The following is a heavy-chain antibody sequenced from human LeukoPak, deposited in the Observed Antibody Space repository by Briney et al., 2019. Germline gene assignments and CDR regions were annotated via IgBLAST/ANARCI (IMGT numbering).Heavy chain of an antibody. CDR3: ATTGGAYSSSWYDFDY. CDR1: GYTLTELS. D-gene: IGHD6-13*01. J-gene: IGHJ4*02. Sequence: ASVKVSCKVSGYTLTELSMHWVRQAPGKGLEWRGGFDPEDGETIYAQKFQGRVTMTEDTSTDIAYMELSSLRSEDTAVYYCATTGGAYSSSWYDFDYWGQGTLVTVSS. V-gene: IGHV1-24*01. CDR2: FDPEDGET.